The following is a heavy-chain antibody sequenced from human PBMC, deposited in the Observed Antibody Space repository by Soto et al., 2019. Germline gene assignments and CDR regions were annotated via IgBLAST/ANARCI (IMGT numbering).Heavy chain of an antibody. V-gene: IGHV3-64*01. CDR2: ISSNGGST. Sequence: GGSLRLSCAASGFTFSSYAMHWVRQAPGKGLEYVSAISSNGGSTYYANSVKGRFTISRDNSKNTLYLQMGSLRAEDMAVYYCARAEGDYGDYVDYYYYYMDVWGKGTTVTVSS. CDR1: GFTFSSYA. J-gene: IGHJ6*03. CDR3: ARAEGDYGDYVDYYYYYMDV. D-gene: IGHD4-17*01.